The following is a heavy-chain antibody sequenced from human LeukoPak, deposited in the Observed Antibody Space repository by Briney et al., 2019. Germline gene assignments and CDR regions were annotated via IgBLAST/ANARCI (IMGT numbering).Heavy chain of an antibody. Sequence: GGSLRLSCAASGFTFSSYAMNWVRQAPGKGLEWVSSISSSSSYIYYADSVKGRFTISRDNAKNSLYLQMNSLRAEDTAVYYCARDSSLTTTGGYWSQGTLVTVSS. CDR3: ARDSSLTTTGGY. J-gene: IGHJ4*02. CDR2: ISSSSSYI. V-gene: IGHV3-21*01. CDR1: GFTFSSYA. D-gene: IGHD4-17*01.